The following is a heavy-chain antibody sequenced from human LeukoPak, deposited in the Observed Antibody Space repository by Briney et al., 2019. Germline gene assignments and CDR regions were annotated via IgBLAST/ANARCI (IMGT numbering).Heavy chain of an antibody. D-gene: IGHD5-18*01. CDR3: ARVLQLWAYYYYMDV. Sequence: GGSLRLSCAASGFTFSSYSMNWVRQAPGKGLEWVSSISSSSSYIYYADSVKGRFTISRDNAKNSLYLQMNSLRAEDTAVYYCARVLQLWAYYYYMDVWGKGTTVTVSS. CDR1: GFTFSSYS. V-gene: IGHV3-21*01. J-gene: IGHJ6*03. CDR2: ISSSSSYI.